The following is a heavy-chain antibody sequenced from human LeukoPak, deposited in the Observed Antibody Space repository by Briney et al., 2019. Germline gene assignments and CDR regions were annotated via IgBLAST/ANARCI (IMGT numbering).Heavy chain of an antibody. CDR2: IYNSDST. D-gene: IGHD3-22*01. Sequence: SETLSLTCTVSGGSISSYYWSWIRQPPGKGLEWIGHIYNSDSTKYNPSLKSRVTISVDTPKNQFSLKLGSVTAADTAMYYCARQGNYDRSLSWFDPWGQGTLVTVSS. J-gene: IGHJ5*02. V-gene: IGHV4-59*08. CDR1: GGSISSYY. CDR3: ARQGNYDRSLSWFDP.